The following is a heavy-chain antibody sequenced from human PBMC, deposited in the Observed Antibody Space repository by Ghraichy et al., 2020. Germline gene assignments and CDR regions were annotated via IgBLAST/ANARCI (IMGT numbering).Heavy chain of an antibody. CDR2: IYTSGST. CDR3: ARDATVVVPARQTFDY. V-gene: IGHV4-4*07. CDR1: GGSISSYY. Sequence: SETLSLTCTVSGGSISSYYWSWIRQPAGKGLEWIGRIYTSGSTNYNPSLKSRVTMSVDTSKNQFSLKLSSVTAADTAVYYCARDATVVVPARQTFDYWGQGTLVTVSS. J-gene: IGHJ4*02. D-gene: IGHD2-2*01.